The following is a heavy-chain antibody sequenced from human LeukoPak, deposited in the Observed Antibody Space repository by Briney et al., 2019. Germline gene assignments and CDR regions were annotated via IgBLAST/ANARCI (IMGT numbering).Heavy chain of an antibody. CDR2: IYHSGST. V-gene: IGHV4-30-2*01. D-gene: IGHD5-18*01. J-gene: IGHJ4*02. CDR3: ARVRNTAMVTTFDY. Sequence: SETLSLTCTVSGGSISSSSYYWGWIRQPPGKGLEWIGYIYHSGSTYYNPSLKSRVTISVDRSKNQFSLKLSSVTAADTAVYYCARVRNTAMVTTFDYWGQGTLVTVSS. CDR1: GGSISSSSYY.